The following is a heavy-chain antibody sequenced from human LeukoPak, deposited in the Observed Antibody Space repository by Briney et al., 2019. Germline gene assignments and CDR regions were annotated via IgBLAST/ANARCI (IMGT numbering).Heavy chain of an antibody. V-gene: IGHV3-53*01. CDR3: ARGFDYYYYMDV. CDR2: IYSGGST. J-gene: IGHJ6*03. CDR1: GFTVSSNY. Sequence: PGGSLRLSCAASGFTVSSNYMSWVRQAPGKGREWVSVIYSGGSTYYADSGKGRFTISRDNSKNTLYLQMNSLRAEDTAVYYCARGFDYYYYMDVWGKGTTVTVSS.